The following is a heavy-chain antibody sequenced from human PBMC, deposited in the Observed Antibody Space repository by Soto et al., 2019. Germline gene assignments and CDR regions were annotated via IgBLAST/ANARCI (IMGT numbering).Heavy chain of an antibody. CDR2: VNWNAAGI. Sequence: PGGSPILSSATSGGTFDDYVMIWVRQVPGKGLEWVSGVNWNAAGIGYADSVKGRFTISRDNAKNSLYLQMNSLRAEDTAFYYCARRPSRYCSSTTCYESDYWGLGTLVTVS. CDR1: GGTFDDYV. J-gene: IGHJ4*02. D-gene: IGHD2-2*01. V-gene: IGHV3-20*03. CDR3: ARRPSRYCSSTTCYESDY.